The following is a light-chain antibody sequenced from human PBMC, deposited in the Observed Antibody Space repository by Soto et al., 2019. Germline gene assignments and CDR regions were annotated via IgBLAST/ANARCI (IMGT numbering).Light chain of an antibody. CDR1: QSVSSY. Sequence: EFVLTQSPFTLSLSPGERATLSCRASQSVSSYLAWYQQKPGQAPRLLIYDVSNRAAGIPARFSGSGSGTDFTLTISSLEPEDFAVYYCQQYGSSPLTFGGGTKVDIK. CDR2: DVS. CDR3: QQYGSSPLT. V-gene: IGKV3-11*01. J-gene: IGKJ4*01.